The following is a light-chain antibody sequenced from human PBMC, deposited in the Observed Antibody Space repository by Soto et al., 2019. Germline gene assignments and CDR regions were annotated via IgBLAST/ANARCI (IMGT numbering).Light chain of an antibody. Sequence: EIVLTQSPGTLSLSPGERATLSCRASQSVSSSYLAWYQQKPGQAPRLLIYGASSRATGIPDRFSGGGSGTDFTLTISRLEPEDFAVYYCQQYGSSPAWTFGPGTKVDIK. CDR2: GAS. CDR3: QQYGSSPAWT. V-gene: IGKV3-20*01. CDR1: QSVSSSY. J-gene: IGKJ3*01.